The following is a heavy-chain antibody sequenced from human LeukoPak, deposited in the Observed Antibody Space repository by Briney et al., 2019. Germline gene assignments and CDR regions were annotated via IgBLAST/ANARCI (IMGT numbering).Heavy chain of an antibody. V-gene: IGHV1-46*01. CDR3: ARGPRSYYFDY. CDR2: INPSSGST. CDR1: GYTFTSYY. D-gene: IGHD4-17*01. J-gene: IGHJ4*02. Sequence: ASVKVSCKASGYTFTSYYMYWMRQAPGQGLEWMGIINPSSGSTNYAQKFQGRVTMTRDMSTSTVYVELSSLRSDDTAVYYCARGPRSYYFDYWGQGTLVTVSS.